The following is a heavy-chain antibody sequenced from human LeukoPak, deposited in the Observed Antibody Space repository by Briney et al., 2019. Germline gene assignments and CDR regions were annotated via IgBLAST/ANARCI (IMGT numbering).Heavy chain of an antibody. CDR3: ATVSYYDSSGSDLISHAFDI. V-gene: IGHV1-24*01. D-gene: IGHD3-22*01. CDR1: GYTLTELS. Sequence: ASVKVSCKVSGYTLTELSMHWVRQAPGKGLEWMGGFDPEDGETIYAQKFQGRVTMTEDTSTDTAYMELSSLRSEDTAVYYCATVSYYDSSGSDLISHAFDIWGQGTMVTVSS. J-gene: IGHJ3*02. CDR2: FDPEDGET.